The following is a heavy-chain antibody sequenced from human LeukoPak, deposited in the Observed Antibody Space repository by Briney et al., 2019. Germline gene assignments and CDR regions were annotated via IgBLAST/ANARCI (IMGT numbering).Heavy chain of an antibody. V-gene: IGHV4-39*01. CDR1: GGSISSSSYY. J-gene: IGHJ4*02. Sequence: PSETLSLTCTVSGGSISSSSYYWGWIRQPPGKGLEWIGSIYYSGSTYYNPSLKSRVTISVDTSKNQFSLKLSSVTAADTAVYYCARLKWFGSSSAPGYFDYWGQGTLVTVSS. CDR3: ARLKWFGSSSAPGYFDY. CDR2: IYYSGST. D-gene: IGHD3-10*01.